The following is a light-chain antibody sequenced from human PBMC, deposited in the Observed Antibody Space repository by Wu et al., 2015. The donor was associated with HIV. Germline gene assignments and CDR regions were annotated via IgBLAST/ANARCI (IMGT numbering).Light chain of an antibody. CDR1: QSIARD. J-gene: IGKJ1*01. CDR2: GAS. V-gene: IGKV3-11*01. CDR3: QHRSNWPT. Sequence: ETVLTQSPGTLSLSPGRRATLSCRASQSIARDLAWYQQKPGQSPRLLIYGASDRATGIPDRFSGSGSGTDFTLTISSLEPEDFAVYYCQHRSNWPTFGRGTKVEIQ.